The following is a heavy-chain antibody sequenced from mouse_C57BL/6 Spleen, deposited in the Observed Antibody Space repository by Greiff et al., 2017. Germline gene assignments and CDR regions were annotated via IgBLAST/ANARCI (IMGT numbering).Heavy chain of an antibody. CDR1: GYTFTSYW. CDR3: ARCGKERGYYYYAMDY. V-gene: IGHV1-61*01. CDR2: IYPSDSET. Sequence: VQLQQPGAELVRPGSSVKLSCKASGYTFTSYWMDWVKQRPGQGLEWIGNIYPSDSETHYNQKFKDKATLTVDKSSSTAYMQLISLTSEDSAVXDCARCGKERGYYYYAMDYWGQGTSVTVSS. J-gene: IGHJ4*01. D-gene: IGHD2-3*01.